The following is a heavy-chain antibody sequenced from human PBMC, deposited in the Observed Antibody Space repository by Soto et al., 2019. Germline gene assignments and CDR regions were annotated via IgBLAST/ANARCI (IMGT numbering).Heavy chain of an antibody. D-gene: IGHD5-18*01. J-gene: IGHJ3*02. V-gene: IGHV1-69*13. Sequence: GASVKVSCKASGGTFSSYAISWVRQAPGQGLEWMGGIIPTFGTANYAQKFQGRVTITADESTSTAYMELSSLRSEDTAVYYCARASLDTAMVGAFDIWGQGTMVTVSS. CDR3: ARASLDTAMVGAFDI. CDR1: GGTFSSYA. CDR2: IIPTFGTA.